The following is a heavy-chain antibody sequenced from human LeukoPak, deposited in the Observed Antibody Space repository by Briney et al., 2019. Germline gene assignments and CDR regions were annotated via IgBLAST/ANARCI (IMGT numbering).Heavy chain of an antibody. V-gene: IGHV3-48*03. Sequence: PGGSLRLSCAASGSTFSSYEMNWVRQAPGKGLEWVSYISSSGSTIYYADSVKGRFTISRDNAKNSLHLQMNSLRAEDTAVYYCARELEMASNFDYWGQGTLVTVSS. CDR3: ARELEMASNFDY. CDR2: ISSSGSTI. J-gene: IGHJ4*02. D-gene: IGHD5-24*01. CDR1: GSTFSSYE.